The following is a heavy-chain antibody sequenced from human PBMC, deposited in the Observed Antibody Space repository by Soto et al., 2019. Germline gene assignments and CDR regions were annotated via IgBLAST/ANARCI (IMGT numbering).Heavy chain of an antibody. CDR3: AGGRQWPALDS. V-gene: IGHV4-59*01. CDR2: MYNSGTT. J-gene: IGHJ4*02. CDR1: GVSIISYY. Sequence: SETLSLTCTFSGVSIISYYWSWIRQPPGKGLEYVGCMYNSGTTNYNPSLKSRVTTSEDTSKNQFSLKLSSMTAADTAVYYCAGGRQWPALDSWGQGALVTVS. D-gene: IGHD6-19*01.